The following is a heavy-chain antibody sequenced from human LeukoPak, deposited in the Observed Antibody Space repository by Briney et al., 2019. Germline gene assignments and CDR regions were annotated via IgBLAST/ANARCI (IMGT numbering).Heavy chain of an antibody. D-gene: IGHD3-9*01. Sequence: GASVKVSCKASGGTFSSYAINWVRQAPGQGLGWMGGIIPIFGTVNYAQKFQGRVTITADESTSTAYMELSSLRSEDTAVYYCARGTRYFDSVKGYFDYWGQGTLVTVSS. CDR2: IIPIFGTV. CDR3: ARGTRYFDSVKGYFDY. CDR1: GGTFSSYA. J-gene: IGHJ4*02. V-gene: IGHV1-69*13.